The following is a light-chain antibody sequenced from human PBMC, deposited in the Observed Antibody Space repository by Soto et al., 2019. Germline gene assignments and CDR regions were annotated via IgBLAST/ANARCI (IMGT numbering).Light chain of an antibody. CDR2: DAS. Sequence: EIVLTQSPATLSLSPGERATLSCRASQSVSNSLAWYQQKPGQAPRLLIYDASNRATGIPARFSGSGSGTDFPLTNSSLEPEDFAVYYCRQRSNWPLTFGGGTKVAIK. CDR1: QSVSNS. J-gene: IGKJ4*01. CDR3: RQRSNWPLT. V-gene: IGKV3-11*01.